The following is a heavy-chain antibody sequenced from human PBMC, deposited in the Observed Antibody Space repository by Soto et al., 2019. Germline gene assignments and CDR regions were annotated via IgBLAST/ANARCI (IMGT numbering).Heavy chain of an antibody. Sequence: GASVKVSCKASGYTFTSYAMHWVRQAPGQRLEWMGWINAGNGNTKYSQKFQGRVTITRDTSASTAYMELSSLRSEDTAVYYCARGEGPDTVTDFDYWGQGTLVTVSS. V-gene: IGHV1-3*01. J-gene: IGHJ4*02. CDR3: ARGEGPDTVTDFDY. CDR2: INAGNGNT. D-gene: IGHD4-4*01. CDR1: GYTFTSYA.